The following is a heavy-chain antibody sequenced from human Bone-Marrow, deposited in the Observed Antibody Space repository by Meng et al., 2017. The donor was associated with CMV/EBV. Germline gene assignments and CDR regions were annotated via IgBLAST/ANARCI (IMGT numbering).Heavy chain of an antibody. CDR1: GGSISSGGYY. J-gene: IGHJ4*02. D-gene: IGHD1-1*01. CDR2: INQSGST. CDR3: ARGRSNWNDYPFVY. Sequence: GSLRLSCTVSGGSISSGGYYWSWIRQPPGKGLEWIGEINQSGSTNYNPSLESRVTISGDTSKNHFSLMLSSMTAAGTAVYYCARGRSNWNDYPFVYWGQGTLVTVSS. V-gene: IGHV4-39*07.